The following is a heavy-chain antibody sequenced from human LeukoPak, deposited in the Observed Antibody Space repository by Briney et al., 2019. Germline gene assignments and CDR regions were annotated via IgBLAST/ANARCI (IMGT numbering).Heavy chain of an antibody. CDR1: GYSFTSYW. V-gene: IGHV5-10-1*01. Sequence: GESLRISCKGSGYSFTSYWISWVRQVPGKGLEWMGRIDPSDSYTNYSPSFQGHVTISADKSISTAYLQWSSLKASDTAMYYCARLYYGSGSQTGADYWGQGTLVTVSS. J-gene: IGHJ4*02. CDR2: IDPSDSYT. D-gene: IGHD3-10*01. CDR3: ARLYYGSGSQTGADY.